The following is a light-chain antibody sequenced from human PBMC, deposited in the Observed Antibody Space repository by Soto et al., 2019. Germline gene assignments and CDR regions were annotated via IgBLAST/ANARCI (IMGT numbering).Light chain of an antibody. Sequence: DLQMTQSPSTLSASVGDRVSITCRASQSISRQLAWYQQKPGKAPNLLIYQASNLETGVPSRFTGSGSGTEFTLSISNLPPDDLATHYCLQDQSYWTFGQGPKVEVK. CDR1: QSISRQ. CDR3: LQDQSYWT. V-gene: IGKV1-5*03. J-gene: IGKJ1*01. CDR2: QAS.